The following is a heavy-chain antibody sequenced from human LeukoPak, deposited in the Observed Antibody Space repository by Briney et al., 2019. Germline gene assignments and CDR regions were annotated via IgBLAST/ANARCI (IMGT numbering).Heavy chain of an antibody. CDR3: AKDNSDIGIGLYFDY. CDR1: GFTFSSYA. J-gene: IGHJ4*02. CDR2: ISGSGGST. Sequence: GGSLRHSCAASGFTFSSYAMSWVRQAPGKGLGWVSAISGSGGSTYYADSVKGRFTISRDNSKNTLYLQMNSLRAEDTAVYYCAKDNSDIGIGLYFDYWGQGTLVTVSS. D-gene: IGHD3-9*01. V-gene: IGHV3-23*01.